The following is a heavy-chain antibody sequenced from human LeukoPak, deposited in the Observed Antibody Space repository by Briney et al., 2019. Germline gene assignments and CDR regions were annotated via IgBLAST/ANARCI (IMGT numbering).Heavy chain of an antibody. V-gene: IGHV3-30-3*01. J-gene: IGHJ5*02. Sequence: GGSLRLSCAASGFTFSSYAMHWVRQAPGKGLEWVAVISYDGSNKYYADSVKGRFTISRDNSKNTLYPQMNSLRAEDTAVYYCARDGVATISFWFDPWGQGTLVTVSS. CDR3: ARDGVATISFWFDP. D-gene: IGHD5-12*01. CDR2: ISYDGSNK. CDR1: GFTFSSYA.